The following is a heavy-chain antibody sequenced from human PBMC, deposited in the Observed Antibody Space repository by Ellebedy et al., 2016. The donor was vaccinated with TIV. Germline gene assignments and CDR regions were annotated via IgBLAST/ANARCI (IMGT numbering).Heavy chain of an antibody. Sequence: SETLSLXXTVSGGSVSSGSSYWSWIRQPPGKGLEWNGYIYYSGTTNYNPSLKSRVTISVDTSKNQFSLKLSSVTAADTAVYYCARAEARYYFDYWGQGTLVTVSS. V-gene: IGHV4-61*01. CDR3: ARAEARYYFDY. J-gene: IGHJ4*02. CDR1: GGSVSSGSSY. CDR2: IYYSGTT.